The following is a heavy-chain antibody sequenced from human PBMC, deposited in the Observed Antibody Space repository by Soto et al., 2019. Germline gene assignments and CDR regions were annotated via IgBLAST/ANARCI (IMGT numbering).Heavy chain of an antibody. CDR2: ISTDGST. CDR3: ANEYVTRHLELDY. Sequence: PGGPLRPSGAAAVFTFRGYAMSWVRQAPGKGLEWVSTISTDGSTFYADSVKGRLIMSRDNSKNTLYLQMNSLRAEDTAVYHCANEYVTRHLELDYWGQGTPVTVSS. J-gene: IGHJ4*02. D-gene: IGHD3-10*02. V-gene: IGHV3-23*01. CDR1: VFTFRGYA.